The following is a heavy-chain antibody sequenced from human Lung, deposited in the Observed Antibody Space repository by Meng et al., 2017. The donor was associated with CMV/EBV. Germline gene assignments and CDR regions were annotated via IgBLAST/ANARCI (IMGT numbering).Heavy chain of an antibody. V-gene: IGHV3-74*01. Sequence: GESLKISCAASGFTFSSYWMHWVRQAPGKGLVWVSRINSDGSSTSYADSVKGRFTISRDNAKNTLYLQMNSLRAEDTAVYYCAKGGYCTSSSCYMDWYFDLXGHGXLVTVSS. CDR3: AKGGYCTSSSCYMDWYFDL. CDR2: INSDGSST. J-gene: IGHJ2*01. D-gene: IGHD2-2*02. CDR1: GFTFSSYW.